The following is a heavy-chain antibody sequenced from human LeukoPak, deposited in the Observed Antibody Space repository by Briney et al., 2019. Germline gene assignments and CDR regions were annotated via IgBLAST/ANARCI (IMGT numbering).Heavy chain of an antibody. J-gene: IGHJ4*02. CDR3: AKDYYDSSGYQRSGY. Sequence: GGSLRLSCAASGFTFSSYGMHWVRQAPGKGLEWVAFIRYDGSNKYYADSVKGRLTISRDNSKNTLYLQMNSLRAEDTAVYYCAKDYYDSSGYQRSGYWGQGTLVTVSS. CDR1: GFTFSSYG. D-gene: IGHD3-22*01. CDR2: IRYDGSNK. V-gene: IGHV3-30*02.